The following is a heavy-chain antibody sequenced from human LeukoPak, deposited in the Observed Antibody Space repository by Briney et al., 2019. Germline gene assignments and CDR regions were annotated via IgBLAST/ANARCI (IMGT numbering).Heavy chain of an antibody. Sequence: ASVKVSCKASGFTFINYYMHWVRQAPGQGLEWLGIINLSGGSTHYPQKFQDRVTMTRDTSTSTVYMELSSLRSEDTAVYYCARDLDYGEKSEDYWGQGTLVTVSS. V-gene: IGHV1-46*01. J-gene: IGHJ4*02. CDR1: GFTFINYY. CDR3: ARDLDYGEKSEDY. CDR2: INLSGGST. D-gene: IGHD4/OR15-4a*01.